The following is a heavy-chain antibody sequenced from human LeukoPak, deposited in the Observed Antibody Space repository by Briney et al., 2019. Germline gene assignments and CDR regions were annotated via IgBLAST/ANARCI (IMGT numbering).Heavy chain of an antibody. D-gene: IGHD1-26*01. CDR3: ARDGSMDV. Sequence: GGPLRLSCAASGFTLSSYNMNWVRQAPGKGLEWVSYITSSSRYMHYADSVKGRFTISRDNAKNSLFLQMSSLRAEDTAVYYCARDGSMDVWGQGTTVTVSS. J-gene: IGHJ6*02. V-gene: IGHV3-21*01. CDR2: ITSSSRYM. CDR1: GFTLSSYN.